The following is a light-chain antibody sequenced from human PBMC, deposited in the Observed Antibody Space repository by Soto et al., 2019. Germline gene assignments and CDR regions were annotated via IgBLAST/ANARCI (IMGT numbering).Light chain of an antibody. CDR2: KAS. CDR1: QSISTW. CDR3: QQYETYYT. V-gene: IGKV1-5*03. Sequence: GDRVTITCRASQSISTWLAWYQQKPGKAPNLLIYKASNLESGVPSRFSGSGSGAEFTLTISGLQREDFATYYCQQYETYYTFGQGTQLEIK. J-gene: IGKJ2*01.